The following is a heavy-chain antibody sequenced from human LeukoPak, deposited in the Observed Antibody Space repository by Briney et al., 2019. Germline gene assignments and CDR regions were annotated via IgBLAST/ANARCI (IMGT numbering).Heavy chain of an antibody. J-gene: IGHJ5*02. D-gene: IGHD3-10*01. CDR2: IYYSGST. CDR1: GGSISSYY. Sequence: PSETLSLTCTVSGGSISSYYWSWIRQPPVKGLEWIGYIYYSGSTNYNPSLKSRVTISVDTSKNQFSLKLSSVTAADTAVYYCARAPWGVDTETNWFDPWGQGTLVTVSS. V-gene: IGHV4-59*08. CDR3: ARAPWGVDTETNWFDP.